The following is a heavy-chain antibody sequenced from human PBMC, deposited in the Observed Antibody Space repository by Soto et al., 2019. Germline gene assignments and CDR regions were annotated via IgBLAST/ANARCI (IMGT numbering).Heavy chain of an antibody. V-gene: IGHV4-31*03. Sequence: QVQLQESGPGLVKPSQTLSLTCTVSGGSISSGGYYWSWIRQHPGKGLEWIGYIYYSGSTYYNPSLKSRVTISVDTSKNQFSLKLSSVTAADTAEYYCAREAGGRDGDYVSGSDYWGQGTLVTVSS. CDR2: IYYSGST. D-gene: IGHD4-17*01. CDR1: GGSISSGGYY. J-gene: IGHJ4*02. CDR3: AREAGGRDGDYVSGSDY.